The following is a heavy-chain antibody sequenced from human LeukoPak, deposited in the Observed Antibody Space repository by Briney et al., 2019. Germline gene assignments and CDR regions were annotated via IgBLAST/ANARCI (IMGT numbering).Heavy chain of an antibody. V-gene: IGHV3-23*01. D-gene: IGHD4-17*01. Sequence: GGSLRLSCAASGFTFSNYAMSWVRQAPGKGLEWVSAISSSGGGTYYADSVTGRFTISRDNSKDTLSLQMNSLRAEDTAVYYCARGIYGDYDHWGQGTLVTVST. J-gene: IGHJ1*01. CDR3: ARGIYGDYDH. CDR2: ISSSGGGT. CDR1: GFTFSNYA.